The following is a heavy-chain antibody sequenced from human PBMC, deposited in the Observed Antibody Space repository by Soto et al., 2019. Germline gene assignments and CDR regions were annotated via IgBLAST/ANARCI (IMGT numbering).Heavy chain of an antibody. CDR2: ISAYNGNT. CDR1: GYTFTSYG. D-gene: IGHD6-6*01. CDR3: ARDEYSSSSWWLAP. V-gene: IGHV1-18*01. J-gene: IGHJ5*02. Sequence: GASVKVSCKASGYTFTSYGISWVRQAPGQGLEWMGWISAYNGNTNYAQKLQGRVTMTTDTSTSTAYMELRSLRSDDTAVYYCARDEYSSSSWWLAPWGQGTLVTVSS.